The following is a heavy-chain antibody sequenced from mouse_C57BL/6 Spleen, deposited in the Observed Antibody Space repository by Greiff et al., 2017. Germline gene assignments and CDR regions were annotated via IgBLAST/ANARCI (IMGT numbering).Heavy chain of an antibody. CDR1: GYTFTSYW. Sequence: VQLQQSGTVLARPGASVKMSCKTSGYTFTSYWMHWVKQRPGQGLEWIGAIYPGNSDTSYNQKFKGKAKLTAVTSASTAYMELSSLTNEDSAVYYCTGEEVITTVVAPLGYWGQGTTLTVSS. J-gene: IGHJ2*01. CDR3: TGEEVITTVVAPLGY. D-gene: IGHD1-1*01. V-gene: IGHV1-5*01. CDR2: IYPGNSDT.